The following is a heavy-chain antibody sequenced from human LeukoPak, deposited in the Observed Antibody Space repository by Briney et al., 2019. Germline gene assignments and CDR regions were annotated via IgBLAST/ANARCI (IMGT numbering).Heavy chain of an antibody. J-gene: IGHJ3*02. Sequence: GESLKISCMASGYSFTSYWIGWVRQMPGKGLEWMGIIYPGDSDTRYSPSFQGQATISADKSISTAYLQWSSLKASDTAMYYCARKWFGELLGAFDIWGQGTMVTVSS. V-gene: IGHV5-51*01. CDR3: ARKWFGELLGAFDI. CDR1: GYSFTSYW. CDR2: IYPGDSDT. D-gene: IGHD3-10*01.